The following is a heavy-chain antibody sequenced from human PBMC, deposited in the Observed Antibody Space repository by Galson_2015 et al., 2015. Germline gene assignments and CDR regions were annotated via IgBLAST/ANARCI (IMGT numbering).Heavy chain of an antibody. CDR3: AKDIVIQPTASRWFDP. CDR2: ISGSGGDT. D-gene: IGHD2-2*01. J-gene: IGHJ5*02. Sequence: SLRLSCAASGFTFSSYAMSWVRQAPGKGLEWVSGISGSGGDTYYADSVKGRFTISRDNSKNTLYLQINSLRAEDTALYHCAKDIVIQPTASRWFDPWGQETLVTVSS. CDR1: GFTFSSYA. V-gene: IGHV3-23*01.